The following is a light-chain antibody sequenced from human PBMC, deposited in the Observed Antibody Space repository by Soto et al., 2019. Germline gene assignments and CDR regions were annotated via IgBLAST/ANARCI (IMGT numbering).Light chain of an antibody. V-gene: IGKV1-12*01. Sequence: DIQMTQLPSSMSASVGDRVTITCRARQGISRWLAWYHQKPGKAPNLLIYSASTLHSGVPSRFSGSGSGTDFTLTISSLQPEDFGTYYCQQANSFPLTFGPGTKVDMK. J-gene: IGKJ3*01. CDR3: QQANSFPLT. CDR2: SAS. CDR1: QGISRW.